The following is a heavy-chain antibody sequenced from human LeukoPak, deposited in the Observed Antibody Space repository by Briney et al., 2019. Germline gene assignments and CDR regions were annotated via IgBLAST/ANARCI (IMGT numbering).Heavy chain of an antibody. V-gene: IGHV3-7*01. D-gene: IGHD3-3*01. J-gene: IGHJ4*02. CDR2: IKQDGSQE. CDR3: VRGVPYDSWSGPHYSDY. CDR1: RFTLSTYW. Sequence: GGSLRLSCAASRFTLSTYWMSWVRQAPGKGLEWVAHIKQDGSQEYYVDSVKGRFTISRDSAKNSLYLQMNSLRAEDTAVYYCVRGVPYDSWSGPHYSDYWGQGTLVTVSS.